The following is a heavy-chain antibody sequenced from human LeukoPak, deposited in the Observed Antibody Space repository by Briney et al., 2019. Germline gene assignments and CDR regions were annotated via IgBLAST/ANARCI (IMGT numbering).Heavy chain of an antibody. CDR1: GGSISSYY. CDR2: IYYSGST. D-gene: IGHD5-24*01. V-gene: IGHV4-59*01. J-gene: IGHJ3*02. Sequence: SETLSLTCTVSGGSISSYYWSWIRQPPGKGLEWIGCIYYSGSTNYNPSLKSRVTISVDTSKNQISLKLSSVTAADTAVYYCARDGGDGYNSDAFDIWGQGTMVTVSS. CDR3: ARDGGDGYNSDAFDI.